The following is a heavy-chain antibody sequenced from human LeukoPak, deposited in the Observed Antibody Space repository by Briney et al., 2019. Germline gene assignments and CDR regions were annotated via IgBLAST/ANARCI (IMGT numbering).Heavy chain of an antibody. CDR3: ARQYSSGWPWFDP. D-gene: IGHD6-19*01. J-gene: IGHJ5*02. Sequence: PSETLSLTCTVSGGSIRSGEYYWGWIRQPPGKGLEWIGSIPYSGSTYYNASLKSRVTISVDTSKNQFSLKLTSVTAADVAMYYCARQYSSGWPWFDPWGQGTQVTVSS. CDR1: GGSIRSGEYY. CDR2: IPYSGST. V-gene: IGHV4-39*01.